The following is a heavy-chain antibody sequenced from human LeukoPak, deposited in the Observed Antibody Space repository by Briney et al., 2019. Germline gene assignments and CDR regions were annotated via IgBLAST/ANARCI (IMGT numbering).Heavy chain of an antibody. V-gene: IGHV4-39*07. J-gene: IGHJ4*02. CDR3: ARDGHTQGYFDN. CDR2: IYYSGST. Sequence: SETLSLTCTVSGGSISSSSYYWGWIRQPPRKGLEWIGSIYYSGSTYYNPSLKSRVTISVDTSKNQFSLKLSSVTAADTAVYYCARDGHTQGYFDNWGQGTLVSVSS. CDR1: GGSISSSSYY.